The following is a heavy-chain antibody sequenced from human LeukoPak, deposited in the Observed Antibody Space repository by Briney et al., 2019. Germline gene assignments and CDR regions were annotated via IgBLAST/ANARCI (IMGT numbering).Heavy chain of an antibody. V-gene: IGHV1-2*06. CDR3: ARDLPGAADNWFDP. CDR1: GYTFTGYY. Sequence: ASVKVSCKASGYTFTGYYMHWVRQAPGQGLEWMGRINPNSGGTNYAQKFQGRVTMTRDTSISTAYKELSRLRSDDTAVYYCARDLPGAADNWFDPWGQGTLVTVSS. D-gene: IGHD2-8*02. CDR2: INPNSGGT. J-gene: IGHJ5*02.